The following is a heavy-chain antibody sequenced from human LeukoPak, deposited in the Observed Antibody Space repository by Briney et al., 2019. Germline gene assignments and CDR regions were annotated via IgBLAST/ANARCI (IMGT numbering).Heavy chain of an antibody. CDR3: ARSTVVTPPYYYGMDV. V-gene: IGHV3-11*01. D-gene: IGHD4-23*01. CDR1: GFTFSDYY. Sequence: GGSLRLSCAASGFTFSDYYMSWIRQAPGKGLEWVSYISSSGSTIYYADSVKGRFTISRDNAKNSLYLQMNSPRAEDTAVYYCARSTVVTPPYYYGMDVWGQGTTVTVSS. CDR2: ISSSGSTI. J-gene: IGHJ6*02.